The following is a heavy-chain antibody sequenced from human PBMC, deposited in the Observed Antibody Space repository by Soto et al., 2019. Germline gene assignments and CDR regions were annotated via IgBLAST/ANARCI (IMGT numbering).Heavy chain of an antibody. CDR3: ARDSRLDLQPPRRAFDI. D-gene: IGHD3-16*01. V-gene: IGHV3-53*01. CDR2: IYSGGST. Sequence: RLSCAASGFTVSSNYMSWVRQAPGKGLEWVSVIYSGGSTYYADSVKGRFTISRDNSKNTLYLQMNSLRAEDTAVYYCARDSRLDLQPPRRAFDIWGQGTMVTVSS. CDR1: GFTVSSNY. J-gene: IGHJ3*02.